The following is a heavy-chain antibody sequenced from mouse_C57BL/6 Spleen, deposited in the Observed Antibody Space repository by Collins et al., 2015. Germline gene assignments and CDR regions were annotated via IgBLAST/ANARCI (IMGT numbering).Heavy chain of an antibody. J-gene: IGHJ1*03. CDR1: GYTFTDYY. D-gene: IGHD2-2*01. V-gene: IGHV1-26*01. CDR3: ARGYYGYFDV. Sequence: SGYTFTDYYMNWVKQSHGKSLEWIGDINPNNGGTSYNQKFKGKATLTVDKSSSTAYMELRSLTSEDSAVYYCARGYYGYFDVWGTGTTVTVSS. CDR2: INPNNGGT.